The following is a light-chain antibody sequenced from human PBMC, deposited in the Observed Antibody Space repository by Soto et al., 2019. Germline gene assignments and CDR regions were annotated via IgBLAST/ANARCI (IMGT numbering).Light chain of an antibody. J-gene: IGKJ1*01. CDR1: QSLLHSDGHTY. CDR2: LVS. CDR3: MQALETPWT. Sequence: DLVMTQSPLSLPVTPGEPASISCRSSQSLLHSDGHTYLDWYLQKPGQSPQLLIYLVSNRASGVPDRFSGSGSGTDFTLKISRVEAEDVGVYYCMQALETPWTFGQGTKVEI. V-gene: IGKV2-28*01.